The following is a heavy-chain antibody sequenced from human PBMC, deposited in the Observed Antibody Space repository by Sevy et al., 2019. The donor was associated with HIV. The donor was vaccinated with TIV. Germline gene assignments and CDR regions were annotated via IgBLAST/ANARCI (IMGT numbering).Heavy chain of an antibody. CDR2: IGVYNGNS. J-gene: IGHJ1*01. CDR1: GYTFSSNG. Sequence: ASVKVSCKASGYTFSSNGIAWVRQAPGQGLQWMGWIGVYNGNSKYAQNLQDRLTMTTDTSTSTAYMELKSLRSDDTAVYYCARAPSGSQGPGQYFQHWGQGTLVTVSS. CDR3: ARAPSGSQGPGQYFQH. D-gene: IGHD1-26*01. V-gene: IGHV1-18*01.